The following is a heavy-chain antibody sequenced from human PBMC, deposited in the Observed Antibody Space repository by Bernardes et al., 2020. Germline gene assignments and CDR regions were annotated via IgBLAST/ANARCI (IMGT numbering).Heavy chain of an antibody. Sequence: SVKVSCKASGGTFSSYAISWVRQAPGQGLEWMGRIIPILGIANYAQKFQGRVTITADKSTSTAYMELSSLRSEDTAVYYCARAPRPYCSSTSCYQTGLTAYYYGMDVWGQGTTVTVSS. J-gene: IGHJ6*02. CDR1: GGTFSSYA. CDR2: IIPILGIA. CDR3: ARAPRPYCSSTSCYQTGLTAYYYGMDV. V-gene: IGHV1-69*04. D-gene: IGHD2-2*01.